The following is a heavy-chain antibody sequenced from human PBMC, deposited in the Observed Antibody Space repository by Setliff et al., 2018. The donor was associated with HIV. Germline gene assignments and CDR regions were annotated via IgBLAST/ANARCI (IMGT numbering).Heavy chain of an antibody. CDR2: IYYNGNAY. Sequence: SETLSLTCTVSGGSISSANYYWSWIRQPPGKGLEWIGYIYYNGNAYYYNPSLKSRTTISLYTSLTQFSLMLTYVTAADTAVYYCAREVDVVTTSDAFDIWGQGTMVTVSS. CDR3: AREVDVVTTSDAFDI. J-gene: IGHJ3*02. V-gene: IGHV4-30-4*08. CDR1: GGSISSANYY. D-gene: IGHD2-21*02.